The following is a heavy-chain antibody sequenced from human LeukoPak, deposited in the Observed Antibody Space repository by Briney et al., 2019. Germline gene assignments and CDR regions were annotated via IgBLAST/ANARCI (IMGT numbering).Heavy chain of an antibody. CDR2: INHSGST. J-gene: IGHJ6*03. V-gene: IGHV4-34*01. D-gene: IGHD2-2*01. CDR1: GGSFSGYY. CDR3: ARDREDIVVVPAAYYYYYYMDV. Sequence: PSETLSLTCAVYGGSFSGYYWSWIRQPPGKGLEWIGEINHSGSTNYNPSLKSRVTISVDTSKNQFSLKLSSVTAADTAVYYCARDREDIVVVPAAYYYYYYMDVWGKGTTVTVSS.